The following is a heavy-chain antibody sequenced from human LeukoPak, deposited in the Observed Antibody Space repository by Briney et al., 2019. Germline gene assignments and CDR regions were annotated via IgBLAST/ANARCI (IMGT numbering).Heavy chain of an antibody. V-gene: IGHV1-8*03. CDR1: GYTFTSYD. J-gene: IGHJ3*02. Sequence: ASVKVSCKASGYTFTSYDINWVRQATGQGLEWMGWMIPNSGNTGYAQKFQGRVTITRNTSISTAYMELSSLRSEDTAVYYCARGLGVVVPAAIGGDAFDIWGQGTMVTVSS. CDR3: ARGLGVVVPAAIGGDAFDI. D-gene: IGHD2-2*02. CDR2: MIPNSGNT.